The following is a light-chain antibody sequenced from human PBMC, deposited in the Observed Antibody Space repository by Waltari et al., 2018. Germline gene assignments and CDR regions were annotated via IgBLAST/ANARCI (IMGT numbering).Light chain of an antibody. CDR2: KAS. V-gene: IGKV1-5*03. CDR3: QQYNSYSLLT. J-gene: IGKJ4*01. CDR1: QSISNW. Sequence: DIQMTQSPSTLSASVGARFTITCRTSQSISNWLAWYQQKPGKAPKLLTYKASTLESGVPSWFSGSGSGTEFTLTISILQPDDCATYYCQQYNSYSLLTFGGGTKVEIE.